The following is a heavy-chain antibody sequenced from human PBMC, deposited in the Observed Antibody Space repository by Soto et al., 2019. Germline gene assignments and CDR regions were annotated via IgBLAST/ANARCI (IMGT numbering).Heavy chain of an antibody. CDR1: GYTFTSYG. V-gene: IGHV1-18*01. J-gene: IGHJ4*02. Sequence: GASVKVSCKASGYTFTSYGISWVRQAPGQGLEWMGWISAYNGNTNYAQKLQGRVTMTTDTSTSTAYMELRSLRSDDTAVYYCARDVSSSSGFYWFLSSKNQASGFDYWGQGTLVTVSS. CDR2: ISAYNGNT. CDR3: ARDVSSSSGFYWFLSSKNQASGFDY. D-gene: IGHD6-6*01.